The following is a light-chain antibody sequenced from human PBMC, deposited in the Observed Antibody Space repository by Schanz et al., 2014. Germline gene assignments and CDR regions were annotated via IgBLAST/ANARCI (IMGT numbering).Light chain of an antibody. V-gene: IGKV3-20*01. CDR2: GAS. Sequence: EILMTQSPVTLSVSPGERATLSCRASQSISINVAWYQQEPGQAPTLLIYGASSRATGIPDRFSGSGSGTDFTLTISRLEPEDFAVYYCQQYGSSPRITFGPGTKVDIK. CDR1: QSISIN. J-gene: IGKJ3*01. CDR3: QQYGSSPRIT.